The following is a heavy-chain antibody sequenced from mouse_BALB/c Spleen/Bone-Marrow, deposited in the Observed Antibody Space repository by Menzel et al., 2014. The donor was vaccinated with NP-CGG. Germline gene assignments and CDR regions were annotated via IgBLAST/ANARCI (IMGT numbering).Heavy chain of an antibody. Sequence: EVQVVESGGGLVKPGGSLKLSCAASGFTFSNYVMSWIRQTPEKRLEWVATISSGGTYTFYPDSVKGRFTISRDNAKNPLFLQMSRLRSEDTAMYFCARRGEISLLPPRYFDFWGAGTTVTVSS. V-gene: IGHV5-9-3*01. CDR3: ARRGEISLLPPRYFDF. D-gene: IGHD1-2*01. CDR1: GFTFSNYV. J-gene: IGHJ1*01. CDR2: ISSGGTYT.